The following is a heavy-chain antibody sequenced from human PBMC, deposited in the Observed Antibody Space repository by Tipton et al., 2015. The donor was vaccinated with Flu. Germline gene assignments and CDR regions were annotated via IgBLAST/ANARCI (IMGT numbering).Heavy chain of an antibody. CDR3: ARGLERLARQYGMDV. CDR1: GFTFSSYG. V-gene: IGHV3-33*01. CDR2: IWYDGSNK. J-gene: IGHJ6*02. D-gene: IGHD1-1*01. Sequence: SLRLSCAASGFTFSSYGMHWVRQAPGKGLEWVAVIWYDGSNKYYADSVKGRFTISRDNSKNTLYLQMNSLRAEDTAVYYCARGLERLARQYGMDVWGQGTTVTVSS.